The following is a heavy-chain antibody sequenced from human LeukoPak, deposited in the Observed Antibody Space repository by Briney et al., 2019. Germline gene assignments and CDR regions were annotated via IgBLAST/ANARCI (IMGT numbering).Heavy chain of an antibody. CDR2: IPYDGSNK. V-gene: IGHV3-30*03. J-gene: IGHJ4*02. CDR3: ARESGDY. CDR1: GFTFSSYA. Sequence: GGSLRLSCAASGFTFSSYAMSWVRQAPGKGLEWVAVIPYDGSNKYYADSVKGRFTISRDNSKNTLYLQMNSLRAEDTAVYYCARESGDYWGQGTLVTVSS.